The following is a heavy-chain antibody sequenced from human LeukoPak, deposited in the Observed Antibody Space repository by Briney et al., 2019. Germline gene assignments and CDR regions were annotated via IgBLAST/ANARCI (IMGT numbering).Heavy chain of an antibody. CDR2: ISYDGSNK. CDR1: GFTFSSYA. CDR3: ARDLSAAFDS. Sequence: PGRSLRLSCAASGFTFSSYAMHWVRQAPGKGLEWVAVISYDGSNKYYADSVKGRFSISRDNSKNTLFLDMSDLRVEDTAVYYCARDLSAAFDSWGQGVLVTVSS. D-gene: IGHD6-19*01. V-gene: IGHV3-30*04. J-gene: IGHJ4*02.